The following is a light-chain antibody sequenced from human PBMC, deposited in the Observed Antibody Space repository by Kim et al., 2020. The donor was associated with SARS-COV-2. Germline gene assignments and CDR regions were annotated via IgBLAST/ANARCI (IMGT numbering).Light chain of an antibody. CDR2: DAF. CDR3: QQRRSWPLT. J-gene: IGKJ4*01. CDR1: QSVDTY. Sequence: SLSPGERATLSCRASQSVDTYLAWYQQKPGQVPRLLIYDAFYRATGISARFSGSASGTDFTLTISSLEAEDFAVYYCQQRRSWPLTFGGGTKLEI. V-gene: IGKV3-11*01.